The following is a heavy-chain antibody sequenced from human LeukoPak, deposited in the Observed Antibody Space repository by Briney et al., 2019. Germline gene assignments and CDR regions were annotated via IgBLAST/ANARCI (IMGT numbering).Heavy chain of an antibody. V-gene: IGHV3-23*01. CDR1: GFTFSSYA. CDR3: ARRGPVVVPAAIRWFDP. J-gene: IGHJ5*02. D-gene: IGHD2-2*01. Sequence: PGGSLRLSCAASGFTFSSYAMNWVRQAPGKGLEWVSGISGSGTNTYYADSVKGRFTISRDNSKNTLYMQMNSLRAEDTAVYYCARRGPVVVPAAIRWFDPWGQGTLVTVSS. CDR2: ISGSGTNT.